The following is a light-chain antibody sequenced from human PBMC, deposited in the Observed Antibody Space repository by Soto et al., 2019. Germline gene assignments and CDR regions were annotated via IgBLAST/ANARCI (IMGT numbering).Light chain of an antibody. CDR3: SAYTGSTLV. V-gene: IGLV2-14*03. J-gene: IGLJ3*02. CDR2: EVN. CDR1: SSDLGSYNY. Sequence: QSASVSGSPGQSITISCTGTSSDLGSYNYVSWYRQHPGKAPKVLLYEVNNRPSGVSNRFSGSKSGNTASQTISGLQAEDEADYYCSAYTGSTLVFGGGTKLTVL.